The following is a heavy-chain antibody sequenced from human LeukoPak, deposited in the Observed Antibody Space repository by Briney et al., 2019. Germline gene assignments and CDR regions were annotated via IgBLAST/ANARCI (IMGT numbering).Heavy chain of an antibody. CDR3: ASRAAAGTFSFDI. CDR1: GGSISSGGYY. J-gene: IGHJ3*02. V-gene: IGHV4-31*03. CDR2: IYYSGST. Sequence: SETLSLTCTVSGGSISSGGYYWSWIRQRPGKGLEWIGYIYYSGSTYYNPSLKSRVTISVDTSKNQFSLKLSSVTAADTAVYYCASRAAAGTFSFDIWGQGTMVTVSS. D-gene: IGHD6-13*01.